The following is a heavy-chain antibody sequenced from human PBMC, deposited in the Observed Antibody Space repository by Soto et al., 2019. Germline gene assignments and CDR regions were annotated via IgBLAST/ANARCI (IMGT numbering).Heavy chain of an antibody. Sequence: VASVKVSCKASGYTFTGYYMHWVLQAPGQGLEWMGWINPNSGGTNYAQKFQGWVTMTRDTSISTAYMELSRLRSDDTAVYYCARMGSSSWYRDYYYGMDVWGQGTTVTVSS. CDR3: ARMGSSSWYRDYYYGMDV. CDR2: INPNSGGT. J-gene: IGHJ6*02. CDR1: GYTFTGYY. D-gene: IGHD6-13*01. V-gene: IGHV1-2*04.